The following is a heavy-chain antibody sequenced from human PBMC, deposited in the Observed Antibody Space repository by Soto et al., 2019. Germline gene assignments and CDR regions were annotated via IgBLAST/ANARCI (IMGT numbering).Heavy chain of an antibody. CDR1: GGTISRYY. CDR2: MYNTGST. Sequence: QVQLQESGPGLVKPSETLSLTCTVSGGTISRYYWSWIRQPPGKGLEWIGYMYNTGSTVYNPSFKSRVTISVETSKHPFSLKLSSVTAADTAVYYCARDLWGYCGTACYPLDVWGQGTTVTVSS. V-gene: IGHV4-59*01. CDR3: ARDLWGYCGTACYPLDV. D-gene: IGHD2-21*02. J-gene: IGHJ6*02.